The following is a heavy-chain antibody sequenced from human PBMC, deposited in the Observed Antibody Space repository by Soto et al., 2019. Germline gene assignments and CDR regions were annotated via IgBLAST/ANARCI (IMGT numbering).Heavy chain of an antibody. D-gene: IGHD3-16*01. CDR1: GFTFSSSW. CDR2: INSDGTDT. CDR3: ARDWSYALNY. V-gene: IGHV3-74*01. J-gene: IGHJ4*02. Sequence: GGSLRLSCAASGFTFSSSWMHWVRQAPGKGLVWVSHINSDGTDTNYADSVKGRFTISRDNAKNTVYLQMNSLRAEDTAVYYCARDWSYALNYWGQGSLVTVSS.